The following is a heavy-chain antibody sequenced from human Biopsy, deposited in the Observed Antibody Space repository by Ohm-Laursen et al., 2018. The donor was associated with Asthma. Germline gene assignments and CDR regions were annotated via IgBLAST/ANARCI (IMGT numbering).Heavy chain of an antibody. Sequence: ETLSLTCAVYGGSFSSNYWSWIRRTPGKGLEWLGDTHHSGNTNYNPSLKSRLTLSVDTSKNQFSLRLTSVTAADTAVYYCARGSSSRLSQWELLVSGGKRAHSYYGMDVWGQGTTVTASS. J-gene: IGHJ6*02. CDR2: THHSGNT. V-gene: IGHV4-34*01. D-gene: IGHD1-26*01. CDR1: GGSFSSNY. CDR3: ARGSSSRLSQWELLVSGGKRAHSYYGMDV.